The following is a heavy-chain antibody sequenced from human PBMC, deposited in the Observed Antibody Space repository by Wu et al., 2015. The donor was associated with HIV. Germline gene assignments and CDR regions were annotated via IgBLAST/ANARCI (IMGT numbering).Heavy chain of an antibody. Sequence: QVHLVQSGAEVRKPGSSVRVSCRASGGTFSSYGINWVRQAPGQGLEWMGGIIPTFGTPNYAQKFQGRVTITADESTSTAYMELSSLRSEDTAVYYCASLPTFSAHITMVRGRSFDIWGQG. J-gene: IGHJ3*02. CDR3: ASLPTFSAHITMVRGRSFDI. V-gene: IGHV1-69*12. CDR1: GGTFSSYG. D-gene: IGHD3-10*01. CDR2: IIPTFGTP.